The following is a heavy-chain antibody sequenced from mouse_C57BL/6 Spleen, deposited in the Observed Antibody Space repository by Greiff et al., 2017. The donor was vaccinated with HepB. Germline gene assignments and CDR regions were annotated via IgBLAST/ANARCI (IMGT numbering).Heavy chain of an antibody. J-gene: IGHJ1*03. Sequence: QVQLKQPGAELVKPGASVKVSCKASGYTFTSYWMHWVKQRPGQGLEWIGRIHPSDSDTNYNQKFKGKATLTVDKSSSTAYMQLSSLTSEDSAVYYCAAIYYGNSNWYFDVWGTGTTVTVSS. CDR1: GYTFTSYW. V-gene: IGHV1-74*01. D-gene: IGHD2-1*01. CDR3: AAIYYGNSNWYFDV. CDR2: IHPSDSDT.